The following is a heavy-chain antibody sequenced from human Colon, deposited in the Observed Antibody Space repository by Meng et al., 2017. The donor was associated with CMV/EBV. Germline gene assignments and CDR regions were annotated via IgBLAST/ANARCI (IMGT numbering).Heavy chain of an antibody. D-gene: IGHD3-10*01. CDR3: ARGGVGKVPGYYYYGMDV. CDR2: IIASLART. J-gene: IGHJ6*02. Sequence: SVKVSCKASGGTFSSYTITWVRQAPGQGLEWVGRIIASLARTNHAQKFQGRVSITADSSTNTAYMELSSLRSDDTAVYYCARGGVGKVPGYYYYGMDVWGQGTTVTVSS. CDR1: GGTFSSYT. V-gene: IGHV1-69*02.